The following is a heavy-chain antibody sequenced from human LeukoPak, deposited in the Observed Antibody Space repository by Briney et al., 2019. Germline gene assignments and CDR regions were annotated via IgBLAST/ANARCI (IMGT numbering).Heavy chain of an antibody. D-gene: IGHD4-11*01. J-gene: IGHJ5*02. CDR3: ARAINDYSNYEVLTDNWFDP. CDR2: IYYSGST. Sequence: SETLSLTCTVSGGSISSSRDYWAWLRQPPGKGLEWIANIYYSGSTYYSPSLKSRVTISVDTSKNQFSLKLSSVTAADTAVYYCARAINDYSNYEVLTDNWFDPWGQGTLVTVSS. CDR1: GGSISSSRDY. V-gene: IGHV4-39*07.